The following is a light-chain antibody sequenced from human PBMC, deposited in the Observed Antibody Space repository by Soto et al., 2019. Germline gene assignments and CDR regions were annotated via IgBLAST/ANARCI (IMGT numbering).Light chain of an antibody. J-gene: IGKJ1*01. CDR2: DAS. Sequence: DIQVTQSPSTLSASVGDGVTITCRASQPIRTWLAWYQEKPGKAPKLLIYDASSLEGGVPSRFSGSGSGTEFTLTISSLQPDDFATYYCHQYNYYRPTFGQGTKVDIK. CDR3: HQYNYYRPT. CDR1: QPIRTW. V-gene: IGKV1-5*01.